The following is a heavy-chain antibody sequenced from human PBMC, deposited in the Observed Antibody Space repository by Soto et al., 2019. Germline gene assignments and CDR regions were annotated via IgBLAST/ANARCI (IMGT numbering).Heavy chain of an antibody. D-gene: IGHD6-13*01. Sequence: SETLSLTCAVSSGSISSSNWWSWVRQPPGKGLEWIGEIYHSGSTNYNPSLKSRVTISVDTSKNQFSLKLSSVTAADTAVYYCARKVGYSSSWFFDYWGQGTLVTVSS. CDR2: IYHSGST. CDR1: SGSISSSNW. V-gene: IGHV4-4*02. J-gene: IGHJ4*02. CDR3: ARKVGYSSSWFFDY.